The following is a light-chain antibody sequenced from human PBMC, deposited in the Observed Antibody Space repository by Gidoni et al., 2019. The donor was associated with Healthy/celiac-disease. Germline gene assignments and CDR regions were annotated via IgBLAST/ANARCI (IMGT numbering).Light chain of an antibody. CDR1: QSISTW. Sequence: DIQMTQSPSTLSASVGDRVTIPCRASQSISTWLAWYPQKPGKAPDLLIYKASSLESGVPSRFSGSGSGTEFNLTISSLQPDDFATYYCQQYNTYSYTFGQGTKLEIK. CDR2: KAS. CDR3: QQYNTYSYT. V-gene: IGKV1-5*03. J-gene: IGKJ2*01.